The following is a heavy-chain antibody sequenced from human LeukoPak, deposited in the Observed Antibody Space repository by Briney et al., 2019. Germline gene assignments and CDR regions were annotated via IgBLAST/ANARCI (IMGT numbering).Heavy chain of an antibody. Sequence: PGGSLRLSCAPSGFTFSSYEMNWVRQAAGTGLEWVSYISSSGSTIYYADSVKSRLAISRDNAKNSLYLQMHSLIAEDTAVDYCARGPYYGYYVVWGQGTLVTVSS. CDR1: GFTFSSYE. D-gene: IGHD4-17*01. CDR2: ISSSGSTI. CDR3: ARGPYYGYYVV. V-gene: IGHV3-48*03. J-gene: IGHJ4*02.